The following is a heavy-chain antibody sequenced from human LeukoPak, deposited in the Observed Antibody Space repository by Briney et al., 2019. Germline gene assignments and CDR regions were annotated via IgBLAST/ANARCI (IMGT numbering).Heavy chain of an antibody. J-gene: IGHJ1*01. CDR3: AKDDDWGRFNH. D-gene: IGHD3-16*01. CDR2: ISPRGDIT. CDR1: GFSFRSHG. V-gene: IGHV3-23*01. Sequence: GSLRLSCAASGFSFRSHGMNWVRQAPGKGLEWVSGISPRGDITYYKDSVRGRFTISRDNFKNTVSLQLNSLRAEDTAMHYCAKDDDWGRFNHWGQGTLVTVSS.